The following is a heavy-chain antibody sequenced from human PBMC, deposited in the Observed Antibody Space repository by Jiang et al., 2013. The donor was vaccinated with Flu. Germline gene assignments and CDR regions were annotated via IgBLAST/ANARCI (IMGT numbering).Heavy chain of an antibody. CDR1: GGSISSSSYY. J-gene: IGHJ4*02. CDR2: IYYSGST. D-gene: IGHD3-22*01. Sequence: GPGLVKPSETLSLTCTVSGGSISSSSYYWGWIRQPPGKGLEWIGSIYYSGSTYYNPSLKSRVTISVDTSKNQFSLKLSSVTAADTAVYYCARRPVGYDSSGYSSYYFDYWGQG. CDR3: ARRPVGYDSSGYSSYYFDY. V-gene: IGHV4-39*01.